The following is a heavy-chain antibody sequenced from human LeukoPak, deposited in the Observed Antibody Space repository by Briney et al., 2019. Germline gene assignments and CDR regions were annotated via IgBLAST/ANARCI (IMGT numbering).Heavy chain of an antibody. CDR3: ARNNGMDV. V-gene: IGHV3-7*03. Sequence: GGSLRLSGAASGFTLSNHWMTWVRQVPGRGPEWVANVNRDGSETYYLDSVKGRFTISKDNAKNSLYLQMNSLRAEDTALYHCARNNGMDVWGQGTTVIVSS. CDR2: VNRDGSET. CDR1: GFTLSNHW. J-gene: IGHJ6*02.